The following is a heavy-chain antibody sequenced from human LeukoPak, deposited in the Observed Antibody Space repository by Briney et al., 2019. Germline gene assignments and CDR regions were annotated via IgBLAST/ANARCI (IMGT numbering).Heavy chain of an antibody. CDR2: IYSGGST. V-gene: IGHV3-53*01. CDR1: GFTVSSNY. Sequence: GGSLRLSCAASGFTVSSNYMSWVRQAPGKGLEWVSVIYSGGSTSYADSVKGRFTISRDNSKNTLYLQMNSLRAEDAAVYYCASRATVTTDRFWFDPWGQGTLVTVSS. J-gene: IGHJ5*02. D-gene: IGHD4-11*01. CDR3: ASRATVTTDRFWFDP.